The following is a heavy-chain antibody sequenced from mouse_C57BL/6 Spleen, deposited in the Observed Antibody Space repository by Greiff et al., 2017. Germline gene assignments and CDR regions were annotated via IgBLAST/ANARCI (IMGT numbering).Heavy chain of an antibody. V-gene: IGHV1-76*01. CDR3: ARGRGNFDY. Sequence: VQLQQSGAELVRPGASVKLSCKASGYTFTDYYINWVKQRPGQGLEWIARIYPGSGNTYYNEKFKGKATLTAEKSSSTAYMQLSSLTSEDSAVYFCARGRGNFDYWGQGTTLTVSS. CDR2: IYPGSGNT. CDR1: GYTFTDYY. J-gene: IGHJ2*01.